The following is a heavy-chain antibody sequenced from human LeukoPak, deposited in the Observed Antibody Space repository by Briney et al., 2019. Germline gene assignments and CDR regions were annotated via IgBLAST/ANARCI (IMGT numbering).Heavy chain of an antibody. D-gene: IGHD4-23*01. CDR1: GYTFTSYG. CDR2: ISAYNGNT. Sequence: ASVKVSCNASGYTFTSYGISWVRQAPGQGLEWMGWISAYNGNTNYAQKLQGRVTMTTDTSTSTAYMELRSLRSDDTAVYYCAREELTTVVQDYWGQGTLVTVSS. CDR3: AREELTTVVQDY. J-gene: IGHJ4*02. V-gene: IGHV1-18*01.